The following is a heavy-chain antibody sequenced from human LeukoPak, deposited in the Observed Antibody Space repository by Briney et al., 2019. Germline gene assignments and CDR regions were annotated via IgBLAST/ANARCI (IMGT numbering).Heavy chain of an antibody. Sequence: GGSLRLSCAASGFTFEDYGMSWVRQAPGKGLEWVSAISGSGGSTYYADSVKGRFTISRDNSKNTLYLQMNSLRAEDTAVYYCAKEGLDSSSWYSEIYYYYYMDVWGKGTTVTISS. V-gene: IGHV3-23*01. CDR3: AKEGLDSSSWYSEIYYYYYMDV. CDR1: GFTFEDYG. D-gene: IGHD6-13*01. J-gene: IGHJ6*03. CDR2: ISGSGGST.